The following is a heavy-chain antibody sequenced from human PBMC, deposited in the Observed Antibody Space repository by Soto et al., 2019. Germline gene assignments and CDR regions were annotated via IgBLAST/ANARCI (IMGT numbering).Heavy chain of an antibody. CDR3: ARHGCYYYDSSGYYSCYYGIDV. J-gene: IGHJ6*02. V-gene: IGHV4-39*01. CDR2: IYYSGST. Sequence: PSETLSLTCTVSGGSISSSSYYWGWIRQPPGKGLEWIGSIYYSGSTYYNPSLKSRVTISVDTSKNQFSLKLSSVTAADTAVYYCARHGCYYYDSSGYYSCYYGIDVWGQGTTVTVSS. D-gene: IGHD3-22*01. CDR1: GGSISSSSYY.